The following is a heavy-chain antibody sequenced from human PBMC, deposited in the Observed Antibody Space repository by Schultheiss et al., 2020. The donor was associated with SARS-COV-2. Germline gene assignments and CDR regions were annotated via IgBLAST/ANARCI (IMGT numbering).Heavy chain of an antibody. V-gene: IGHV4-30-4*08. J-gene: IGHJ4*02. Sequence: SETLSLTCTVSGGSISSGDYYWSWIRQPPGKGLEWIGYIYYSGSTYYNPSLKSRVTISVDTSKNQFSLKLSSVTAADTAVFYCARHGLSGGRQFDYWGQGTLVTVSS. CDR1: GGSISSGDYY. D-gene: IGHD2-15*01. CDR2: IYYSGST. CDR3: ARHGLSGGRQFDY.